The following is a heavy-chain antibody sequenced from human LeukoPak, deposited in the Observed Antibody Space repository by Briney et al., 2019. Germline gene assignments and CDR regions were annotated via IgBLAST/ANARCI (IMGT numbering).Heavy chain of an antibody. V-gene: IGHV4-4*02. CDR2: IYRSGST. J-gene: IGHJ4*02. Sequence: SETLSLTCAVSGGSISSSNWWSWVRQPPGKGLEWIGEIYRSGSTNCNPSLKGRVTLSIDKSKNHFSLKLSSVTAADTAVYYCARVALYDSSGYNYFDYWGQGTLVTVSS. CDR3: ARVALYDSSGYNYFDY. D-gene: IGHD3-22*01. CDR1: GGSISSSNW.